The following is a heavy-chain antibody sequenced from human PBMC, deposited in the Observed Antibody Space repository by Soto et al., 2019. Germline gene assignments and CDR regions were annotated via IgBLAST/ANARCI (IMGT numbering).Heavy chain of an antibody. CDR2: IIPFHGVT. V-gene: IGHV1-69*08. J-gene: IGHJ4*02. D-gene: IGHD3-10*01. Sequence: QVQLVQSGAEVKKPGSSVKVSCKASGGTFSPYTINWVRQAPGQGLEWMGRIIPFHGVTNYAQKFQARVTITADKSTSTAYMELSGLRFEDTAMYYWTRDWEITVSTWSFGGFWGRGTLVTVSS. CDR3: TRDWEITVSTWSFGGF. CDR1: GGTFSPYT.